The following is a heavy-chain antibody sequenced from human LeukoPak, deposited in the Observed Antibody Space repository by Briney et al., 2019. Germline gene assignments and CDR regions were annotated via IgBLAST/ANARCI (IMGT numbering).Heavy chain of an antibody. Sequence: ASVKVSCKASGYTFTSYGISWVRQAPGQGLEWMGWISAYNGNTNYAQKLQGRVTMTTDTSTSTAYMELRSLRSDDTAVYYCARVVVQGGWLRPYYFDYGGQGTLVTVSS. CDR2: ISAYNGNT. V-gene: IGHV1-18*01. D-gene: IGHD3-22*01. CDR3: ARVVVQGGWLRPYYFDY. CDR1: GYTFTSYG. J-gene: IGHJ4*02.